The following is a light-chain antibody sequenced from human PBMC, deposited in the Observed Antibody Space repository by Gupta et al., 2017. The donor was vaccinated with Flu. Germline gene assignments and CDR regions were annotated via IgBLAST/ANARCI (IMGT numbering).Light chain of an antibody. J-gene: IGKJ4*01. Sequence: DIQMTQSPSSLSAVVGDRVTITCRASQTISNHLHWYQQKPGKAPKLLLYNVFKVKSGVPSSFSGEGSGTDFTLSITRLQPEDFANYTCQQSDRTPITFGRGTXVDIK. CDR3: QQSDRTPIT. CDR2: NVF. V-gene: IGKV1-39*01. CDR1: QTISNH.